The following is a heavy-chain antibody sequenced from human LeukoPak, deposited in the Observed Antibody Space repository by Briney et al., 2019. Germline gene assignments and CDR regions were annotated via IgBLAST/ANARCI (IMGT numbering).Heavy chain of an antibody. D-gene: IGHD7-27*01. CDR1: GGSISSGDYY. CDR2: ILYSGST. J-gene: IGHJ4*02. V-gene: IGHV4-30-4*01. Sequence: NSSETLSLTCTVSGGSISSGDYYWSWIRQPPGKGLEWIGYILYSGSTNYNPSLKSRVTISVDTSKNQFSLKLSSVTAADTAVYYCARGPLTGRALPRYYFDYWGQGTPVTVSS. CDR3: ARGPLTGRALPRYYFDY.